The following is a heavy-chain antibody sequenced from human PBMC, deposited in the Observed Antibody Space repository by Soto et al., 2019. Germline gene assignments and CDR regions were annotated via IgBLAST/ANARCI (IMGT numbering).Heavy chain of an antibody. CDR2: FIPIFGTA. V-gene: IGHV1-69*06. CDR1: GGTFSSYA. J-gene: IGHJ6*02. CDR3: ASERIAAPDYYYGMDV. Sequence: QVQLVQSGAEVKKPGSSVKVSCKASGGTFSSYAISWVRQAPGQGLEWMGGFIPIFGTANYAQKFQGRVTITADKPTTPADMELSSLRSEDTAVYYCASERIAAPDYYYGMDVWCQGTTVTVSS. D-gene: IGHD6-13*01.